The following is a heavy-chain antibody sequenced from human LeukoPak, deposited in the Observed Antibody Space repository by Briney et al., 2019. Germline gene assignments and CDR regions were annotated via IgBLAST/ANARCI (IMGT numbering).Heavy chain of an antibody. CDR1: GFTFSSFE. D-gene: IGHD3-9*01. CDR3: VGADYDILTGYYIDY. CDR2: ISSSGDNL. V-gene: IGHV3-48*03. Sequence: GGSLRLSCAASGFTFSSFEMHWVRQAPGKGLGWVSYISSSGDNLYYANSMKGRFTISRDNAKNSLYLQMNSLRAEDTAVYYCVGADYDILTGYYIDYWGQGTLVTVSS. J-gene: IGHJ4*02.